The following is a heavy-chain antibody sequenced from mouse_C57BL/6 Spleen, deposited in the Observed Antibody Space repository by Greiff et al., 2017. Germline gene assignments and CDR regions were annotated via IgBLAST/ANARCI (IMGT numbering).Heavy chain of an antibody. CDR1: GYTFTSYW. CDR2: IYPGSGST. V-gene: IGHV1-55*01. D-gene: IGHD1-1*01. Sequence: QVQLQQPGAELVKPGASVKMSCKASGYTFTSYWITWVKQRPGQGLEWIGDIYPGSGSTNYNEKFQSKATLTVDTSSSTAYMQLSSLTSEDSAVYYCARADYYGSSYGGDYAMDYWGQGTSVTVSS. J-gene: IGHJ4*01. CDR3: ARADYYGSSYGGDYAMDY.